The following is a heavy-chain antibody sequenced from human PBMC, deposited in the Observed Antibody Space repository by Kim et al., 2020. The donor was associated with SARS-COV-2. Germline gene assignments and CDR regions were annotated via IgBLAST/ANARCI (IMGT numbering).Heavy chain of an antibody. J-gene: IGHJ6*02. CDR3: ARDLDYYGMDV. Sequence: ADPVKGRFTISRDNSKNTLYLQMNSLRAEDTAVYYCARDLDYYGMDVWGQGTTVTVSS. V-gene: IGHV3-66*01.